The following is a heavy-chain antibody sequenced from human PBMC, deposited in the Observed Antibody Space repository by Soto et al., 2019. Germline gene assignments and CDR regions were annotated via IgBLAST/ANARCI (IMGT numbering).Heavy chain of an antibody. Sequence: SETLSLTCTVSGGSISSGGYYWNWIRQPPGRGLEWIGYIYYSGNIYYSPSLKSRVTISVDTSKNQFSLKLSSVTAADTAVYYCAKDSGYNYGYFRWFDPWGQGTLVTVSS. CDR1: GGSISSGGYY. J-gene: IGHJ5*02. V-gene: IGHV4-31*03. CDR3: AKDSGYNYGYFRWFDP. D-gene: IGHD5-18*01. CDR2: IYYSGNI.